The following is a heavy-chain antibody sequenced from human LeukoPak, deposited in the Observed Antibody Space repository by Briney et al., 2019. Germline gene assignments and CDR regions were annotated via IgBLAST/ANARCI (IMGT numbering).Heavy chain of an antibody. J-gene: IGHJ4*02. CDR3: ARDLWGANSY. CDR1: GLAFSTYA. CDR2: ISYDGTNK. Sequence: GGSLRLSCAASGLAFSTYAMHWVRQAPDKGLEWMAVISYDGTNKYYSDSVKGRSNISRDNSKNTLYLQMNSPRAEDTAVYYCARDLWGANSYWGQGGLVTVSS. D-gene: IGHD2/OR15-2a*01. V-gene: IGHV3-30-3*01.